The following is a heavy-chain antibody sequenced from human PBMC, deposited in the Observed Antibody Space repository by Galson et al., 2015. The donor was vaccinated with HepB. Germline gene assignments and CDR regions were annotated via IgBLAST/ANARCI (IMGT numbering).Heavy chain of an antibody. CDR3: GHTYISSWSTHFDD. D-gene: IGHD6-13*01. J-gene: IGHJ4*02. CDR2: IYWDDDK. Sequence: PALVKPTQTLTLTCTFSGFSLSTSGVGVGWIRQPPGKALEWLALIYWDDDKRYSPSLKSRLTITKDTPKNQVVLTMTNMDPVDTATFYCGHTYISSWSTHFDDWGQGTLVTVSS. CDR1: GFSLSTSGVG. V-gene: IGHV2-5*02.